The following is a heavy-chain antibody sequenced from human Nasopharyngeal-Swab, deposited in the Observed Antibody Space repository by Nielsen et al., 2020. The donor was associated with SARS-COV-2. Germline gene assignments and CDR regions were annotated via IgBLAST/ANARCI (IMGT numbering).Heavy chain of an antibody. J-gene: IGHJ4*02. CDR1: GYTLTGYY. V-gene: IGHV1-2*02. CDR2: INPHSRGT. Sequence: ASVKVSCKASGYTLTGYYMHWARQAPGQGLEWMGWINPHSRGTKYAQKFQGRVTMTSDTSINTAYMELRRLRSDDTAVYYCARDDYGDYGYFGHWGQGTPVTVSS. CDR3: ARDDYGDYGYFGH. D-gene: IGHD4-17*01.